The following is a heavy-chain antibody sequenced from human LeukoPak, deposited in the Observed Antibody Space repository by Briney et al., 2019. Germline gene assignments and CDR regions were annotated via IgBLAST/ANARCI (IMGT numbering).Heavy chain of an antibody. CDR1: GGSISSGSYY. CDR3: ARPGYYDFWSGYYGHAFDI. J-gene: IGHJ3*02. CDR2: IYTSGST. V-gene: IGHV4-61*02. Sequence: PSETLSLTCTVSGGSISSGSYYWSWIRQPAGKGLEWIGRIYTSGSTNYNPSLKSRVTMSLDTSKNQFSLKLSSVTAADTAVYYCARPGYYDFWSGYYGHAFDIWGQGTMVTVSS. D-gene: IGHD3-3*01.